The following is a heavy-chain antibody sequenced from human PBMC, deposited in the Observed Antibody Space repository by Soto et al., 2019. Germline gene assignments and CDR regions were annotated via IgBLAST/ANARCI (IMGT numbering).Heavy chain of an antibody. V-gene: IGHV5-51*01. CDR2: IYPDDSDT. CDR3: ARQYTTPYYFDS. Sequence: RGKALKIPGKDSVYSFSSYWIAWVLQMPGKGLEWMGLIYPDDSDTRYNPSFQGQVTFSADKSINTAYLQWSSLKASDTAMYYCARQYTTPYYFDSWGQGTLVTVSS. J-gene: IGHJ4*02. CDR1: VYSFSSYW. D-gene: IGHD2-2*02.